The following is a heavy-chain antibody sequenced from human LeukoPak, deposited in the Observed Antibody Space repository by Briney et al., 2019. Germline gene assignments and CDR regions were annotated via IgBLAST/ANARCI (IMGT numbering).Heavy chain of an antibody. Sequence: SVKVSFKASGGTSSRFTISWVRQAPGQGFEWMGGITPIFGTANFAQKFQGRVSITADGSTSTAFMELSSLRSEDTAVYYCAREWGLESSGYYYAYWGQGTLVTVSS. CDR2: ITPIFGTA. V-gene: IGHV1-69*13. CDR1: GGTSSRFT. CDR3: AREWGLESSGYYYAY. D-gene: IGHD3-22*01. J-gene: IGHJ4*02.